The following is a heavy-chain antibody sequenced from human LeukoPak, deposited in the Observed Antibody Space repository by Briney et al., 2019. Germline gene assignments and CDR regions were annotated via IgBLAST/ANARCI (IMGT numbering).Heavy chain of an antibody. V-gene: IGHV3-53*01. CDR2: IYSGGST. J-gene: IGHJ3*02. CDR3: ASGRLGYCTNGVCYAAFDI. Sequence: GGSLRLSCAASGFTVSSNYMSWVRQAPGKGLEWVSVIYSGGSTNYADSVKGRFTISRDNSKNTLYLQMNSLRAEDTAVYYCASGRLGYCTNGVCYAAFDIWGQGTMVTVSS. CDR1: GFTVSSNY. D-gene: IGHD2-8*01.